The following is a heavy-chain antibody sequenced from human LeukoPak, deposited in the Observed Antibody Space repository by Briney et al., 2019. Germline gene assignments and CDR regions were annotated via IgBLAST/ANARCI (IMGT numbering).Heavy chain of an antibody. Sequence: GSLRLSCAASGFTFSSYSMNWVRQAPGKGLEWVSYISSSSSTIYYADSVKGRFTISRDNAKNSLYLQMNSLRAEDTAVYYCARDRRNSWFGELFVYFDYWGQGTLVTVSS. J-gene: IGHJ4*02. D-gene: IGHD3-10*01. CDR1: GFTFSSYS. CDR3: ARDRRNSWFGELFVYFDY. CDR2: ISSSSSTI. V-gene: IGHV3-48*01.